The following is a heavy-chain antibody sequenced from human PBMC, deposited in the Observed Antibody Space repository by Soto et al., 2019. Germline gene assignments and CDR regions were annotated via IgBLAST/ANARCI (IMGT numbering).Heavy chain of an antibody. Sequence: QVQLQESGPGLVKPSETLSLTCTVSGGSISSYYWNWIRQSPGKGLEWIGSISYSGSTNYNPSLKSRVTISVDTSKNQFSLKLSSVSAADTVVYYCARHKTSRYDYWGQGTQVTVSS. D-gene: IGHD2-2*01. CDR1: GGSISSYY. CDR2: ISYSGST. CDR3: ARHKTSRYDY. V-gene: IGHV4-59*08. J-gene: IGHJ4*02.